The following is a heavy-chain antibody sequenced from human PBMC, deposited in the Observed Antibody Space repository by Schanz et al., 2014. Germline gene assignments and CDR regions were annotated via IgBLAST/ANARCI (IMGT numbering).Heavy chain of an antibody. D-gene: IGHD7-27*01. CDR3: ARDNDMLIGNVNGDDYYYAMDV. CDR2: IYHSGRT. CDR1: GDSITSNRW. J-gene: IGHJ6*02. V-gene: IGHV4-4*02. Sequence: QVQLQESGPGLVKPSGTLSLTCAVSGDSITSNRWWSWVRQPPGKGLEWIGEIYHSGRTNYDPSLKSRVTISRDNSNNQFSLKVSSVTAADTAVYYCARDNDMLIGNVNGDDYYYAMDVWGQGTTVTVSS.